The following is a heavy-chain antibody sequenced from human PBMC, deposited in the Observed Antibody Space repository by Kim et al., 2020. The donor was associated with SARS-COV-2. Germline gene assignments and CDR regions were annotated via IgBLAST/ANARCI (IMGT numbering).Heavy chain of an antibody. D-gene: IGHD4-17*01. CDR2: ISGSGGST. CDR1: GFTFSSYA. J-gene: IGHJ4*02. V-gene: IGHV3-23*01. Sequence: GGSLRLSCAASGFTFSSYAMSWVRQAPGKGLEWVSAISGSGGSTYYADSVKGRFTISRDNFKSTLFLQMYSLRVEDTAVYYCAKADVWDYGDLYYFNSWGQGTLVTVSS. CDR3: AKADVWDYGDLYYFNS.